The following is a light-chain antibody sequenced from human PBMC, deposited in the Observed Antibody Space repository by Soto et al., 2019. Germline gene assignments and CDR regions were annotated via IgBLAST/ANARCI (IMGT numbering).Light chain of an antibody. Sequence: QSALAQPPSVSGAPGQRVIISCTGSTSNIGAGYDVHWYQHLPGTAPKLLIYGNSNRPSGVPDRFSASKSDTSASLAITGLQAEDEADYYCQSYDTSLSGSAFGTGTKVTVL. CDR1: TSNIGAGYD. CDR3: QSYDTSLSGSA. J-gene: IGLJ1*01. CDR2: GNS. V-gene: IGLV1-40*01.